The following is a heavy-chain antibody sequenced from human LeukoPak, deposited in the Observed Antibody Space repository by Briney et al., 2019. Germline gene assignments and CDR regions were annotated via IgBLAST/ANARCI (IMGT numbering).Heavy chain of an antibody. V-gene: IGHV3-7*04. D-gene: IGHD6-19*01. CDR2: IKQDGSET. CDR1: GFAFGSRW. CDR3: ARGSGWYPDY. J-gene: IGHJ4*02. Sequence: PGGSLRLSCAASGFAFGSRWMSWVRQAPGKGLEWVANIKQDGSETHYVDSVKGRFTISRDNAKNSLYLQMNSLRAEDTAVYYCARGSGWYPDYWGQGTLVTVSS.